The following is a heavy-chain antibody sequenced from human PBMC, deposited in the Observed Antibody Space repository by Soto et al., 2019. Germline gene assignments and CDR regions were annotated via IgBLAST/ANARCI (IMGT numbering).Heavy chain of an antibody. CDR3: ARVDYSNYVDY. J-gene: IGHJ4*02. CDR2: IYYSGST. CDR1: GGSISSGGYY. Sequence: SETLSLTCTVSGGSISSGGYYWSWIRQHPGKGLERIGYIYYSGSTYYNPSLKSRVTISVDTSKNQFSLKLSSVTAADTAVYYCARVDYSNYVDYWGQGTLVTVSS. V-gene: IGHV4-31*03. D-gene: IGHD4-4*01.